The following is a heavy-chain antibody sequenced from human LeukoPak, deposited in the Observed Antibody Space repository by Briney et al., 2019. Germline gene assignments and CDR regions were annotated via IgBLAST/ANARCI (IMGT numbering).Heavy chain of an antibody. V-gene: IGHV3-7*01. CDR3: VRDETYDYESNGYLDF. J-gene: IGHJ4*02. Sequence: GGSLRLSCAASGFPFSSYWMSWVRQAPGKGLEWVANIRHDGSETYYVDSLRGRFTISRDNAKNLVYLQMSSLRAEDTAIYYCVRDETYDYESNGYLDFWGQGTVVTVSS. CDR1: GFPFSSYW. D-gene: IGHD3-22*01. CDR2: IRHDGSET.